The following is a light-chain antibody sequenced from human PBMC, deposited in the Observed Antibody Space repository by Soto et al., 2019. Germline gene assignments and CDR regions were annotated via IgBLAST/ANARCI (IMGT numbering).Light chain of an antibody. CDR2: DAS. CDR3: QQYNSYPWT. J-gene: IGKJ1*01. CDR1: QSISSW. V-gene: IGKV1-5*01. Sequence: DIQMTQSPSTLSASVGDRVTSTCRASQSISSWLAWYQQKPGKAPKLLIYDASSLESGVPSRFSGSGSGTEFTLTISSLQPDDSATYDCQQYNSYPWTVGQGTKGAIK.